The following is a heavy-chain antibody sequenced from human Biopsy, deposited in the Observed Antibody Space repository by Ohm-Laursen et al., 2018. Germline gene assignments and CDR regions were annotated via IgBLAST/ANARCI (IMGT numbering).Heavy chain of an antibody. CDR3: TRAYRYGLDAFDI. CDR2: TNEDGSHT. CDR1: GFTFSRYW. Sequence: SLRLSCAASGFTFSRYWIHWVRQAPGKGLLTWVSHTNEDGSHTDYADSVKGRFTVSRDNAKNTVFLQMNSLTAEDTAIYYCTRAYRYGLDAFDIWGQGTLVIVSS. J-gene: IGHJ3*02. V-gene: IGHV3-74*01. D-gene: IGHD3-16*01.